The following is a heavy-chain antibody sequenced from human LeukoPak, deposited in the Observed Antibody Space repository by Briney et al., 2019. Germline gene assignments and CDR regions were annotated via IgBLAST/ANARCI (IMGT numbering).Heavy chain of an antibody. J-gene: IGHJ4*02. CDR2: ISAYNGNT. D-gene: IGHD6-6*01. V-gene: IGHV1-18*01. Sequence: GASVKVSCKASGYTFTSYGISRVRQAPGQGLEWMGWISAYNGNTNYAQKLQGRVTMTTDTSTSTAYMELRSLRSEDTAVYYCASLGSSASYFDYWGQGTLVTVSS. CDR3: ASLGSSASYFDY. CDR1: GYTFTSYG.